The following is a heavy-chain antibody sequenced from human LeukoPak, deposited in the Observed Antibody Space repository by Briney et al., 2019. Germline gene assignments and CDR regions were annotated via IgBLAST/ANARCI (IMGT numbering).Heavy chain of an antibody. V-gene: IGHV4-61*02. CDR3: ARGASSSSAIGYYYYYMDV. J-gene: IGHJ6*03. Sequence: SETLSLTCTVSGGSISSGSYYWSWIRQPAGKGLEWIGRIYTSGSTNYNPPLKSRVTISVDTSKNQFSLTLSSVTAADTAVYYCARGASSSSAIGYYYYYMDVWGKGTTVTVSS. CDR2: IYTSGST. CDR1: GGSISSGSYY. D-gene: IGHD6-6*01.